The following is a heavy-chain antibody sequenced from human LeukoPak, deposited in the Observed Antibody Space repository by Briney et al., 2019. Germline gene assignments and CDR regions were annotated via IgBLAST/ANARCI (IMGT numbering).Heavy chain of an antibody. CDR1: AFTFSSCA. CDR2: ISGSGGST. D-gene: IGHD5-24*01. CDR3: AKARGRDGYKDELDY. Sequence: GGSLRLSCAASAFTFSSCAMSWVRQAPGEGLEWVSVISGSGGSTYYADSVKGRFTISRDNSKNTLYLQMNSLRAEDTAVYYCAKARGRDGYKDELDYWGQGTLVTVSS. V-gene: IGHV3-23*01. J-gene: IGHJ4*02.